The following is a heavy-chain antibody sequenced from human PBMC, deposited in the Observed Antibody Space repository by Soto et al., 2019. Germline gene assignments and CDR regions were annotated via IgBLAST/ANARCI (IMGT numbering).Heavy chain of an antibody. V-gene: IGHV3-48*03. D-gene: IGHD5-18*01. CDR1: GFTFSSYE. J-gene: IGHJ6*02. CDR2: TSSSGSTI. Sequence: GGSLRLSCAASGFTFSSYEMNWVRQAPGKGLEWVSYTSSSGSTIYYADSVKGRFTISRDNAKNSLYLQMNSLRAEDTAVYYRARAEYMSFDYGMDVWGQGTTVTVSS. CDR3: ARAEYMSFDYGMDV.